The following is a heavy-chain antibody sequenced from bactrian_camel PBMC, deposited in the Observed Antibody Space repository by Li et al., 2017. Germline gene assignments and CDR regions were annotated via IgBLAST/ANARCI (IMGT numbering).Heavy chain of an antibody. Sequence: QLVESGGGLVQPGGSLRLSCVASGFQFSTYWMFWVRQGPGKGLGWVADINRAVDISYYADSVEDRFSVSRDNDKNIVYLQMNSLKPEDTAVYYCASDHVGMTPCMKVDDTHGNHWGQGTQVTVS. CDR1: GFQFSTYW. D-gene: IGHD5*01. J-gene: IGHJ4*01. CDR2: INRAVDIS. V-gene: IGHV3S25*01. CDR3: ASDHVGMTPCMKVDDTHGNH.